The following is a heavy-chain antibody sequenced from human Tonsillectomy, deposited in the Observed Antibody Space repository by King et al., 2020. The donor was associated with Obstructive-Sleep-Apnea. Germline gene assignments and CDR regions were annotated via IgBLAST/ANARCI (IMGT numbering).Heavy chain of an antibody. CDR2: IYYSGST. Sequence: QLQESGPGLVKPSQTLSLTCTVSGGSINSGGYYWSWIRQNPGKGLEWIVYIYYSGSTHYNPSLKSRATISRDASKNQFSLKLSSVTAAETAVYYCARVAEGAVGGGYAFDNWGQGTLVTVSS. D-gene: IGHD2-15*01. V-gene: IGHV4-31*03. CDR1: GGSINSGGYY. J-gene: IGHJ4*02. CDR3: ARVAEGAVGGGYAFDN.